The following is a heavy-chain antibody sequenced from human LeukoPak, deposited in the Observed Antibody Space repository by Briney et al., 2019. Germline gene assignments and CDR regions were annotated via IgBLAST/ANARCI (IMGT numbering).Heavy chain of an antibody. V-gene: IGHV3-21*01. CDR1: GFTFSSYS. D-gene: IGHD4-23*01. CDR2: ISSSSSYI. Sequence: GESLRLSCAASGFTFSSYSMNWVRQAPGKGLEWVSSISSSSSYIYYADSVKGRFTISRDNAKNSLYLQMNSLRAEDTAVYYCAREAVVISYFDYWGQGTLVTVSS. CDR3: AREAVVISYFDY. J-gene: IGHJ4*02.